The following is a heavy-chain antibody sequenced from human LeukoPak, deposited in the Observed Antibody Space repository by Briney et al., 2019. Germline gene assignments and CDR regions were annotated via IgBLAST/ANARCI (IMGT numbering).Heavy chain of an antibody. Sequence: GGSLRLSCAASGFTFSSYAMSWVRQAPGKGLEWVSVINGGGGSTYYADSVKGRFTISRDNAKNTLYLQMNSLRAEDTAVYYCARDFSPRRSGYDLTTFDPWGQGTLVTVSS. CDR3: ARDFSPRRSGYDLTTFDP. J-gene: IGHJ5*02. D-gene: IGHD5-12*01. CDR2: INGGGGST. CDR1: GFTFSSYA. V-gene: IGHV3-23*01.